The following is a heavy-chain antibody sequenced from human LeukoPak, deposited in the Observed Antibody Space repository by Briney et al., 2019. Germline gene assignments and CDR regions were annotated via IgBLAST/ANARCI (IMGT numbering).Heavy chain of an antibody. Sequence: PSETLSLTCTVSGGSISSSSYYWGWIRQPPGKGLEWIGCIYYSGGTYYHPSLKSRVPISVDTSNNQFSLKLSSVTAADTAVYYCASSIVGATIPFDYWGQGTLVTVSS. J-gene: IGHJ4*02. CDR1: GGSISSSSYY. CDR3: ASSIVGATIPFDY. V-gene: IGHV4-39*01. CDR2: IYYSGGT. D-gene: IGHD1-26*01.